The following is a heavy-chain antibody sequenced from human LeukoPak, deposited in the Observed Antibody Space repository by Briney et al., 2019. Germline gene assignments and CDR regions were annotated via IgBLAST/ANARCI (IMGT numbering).Heavy chain of an antibody. D-gene: IGHD3-22*01. CDR3: ARDPETYYDSSGYYYGGTGYFDY. V-gene: IGHV3-33*01. CDR1: GFTFSSYG. CDR2: IWYDGSNK. J-gene: IGHJ4*02. Sequence: GGSLRLSCAASGFTFSSYGMHWVRQAPGKGLEWVAVIWYDGSNKYYADSVKGRFTISRDNSKNTLYLQMNSLRAEDTAVYYCARDPETYYDSSGYYYGGTGYFDYWGQGTLVTVSS.